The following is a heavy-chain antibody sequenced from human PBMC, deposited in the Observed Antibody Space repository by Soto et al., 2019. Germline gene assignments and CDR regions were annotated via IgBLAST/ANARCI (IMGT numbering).Heavy chain of an antibody. V-gene: IGHV1-8*01. D-gene: IGHD3-10*01. CDR3: ARGRRSSGSYYSFWFDY. J-gene: IGHJ4*02. CDR1: GYTFTSYD. Sequence: ASVKVSCKASGYTFTSYDINWVRQATGQGLEWMGWMNPNSGNTGYAQKFQGRVTMTRNTSISTAYMELSSLRSEDTAVYYCARGRRSSGSYYSFWFDYWGQGTLVTVSS. CDR2: MNPNSGNT.